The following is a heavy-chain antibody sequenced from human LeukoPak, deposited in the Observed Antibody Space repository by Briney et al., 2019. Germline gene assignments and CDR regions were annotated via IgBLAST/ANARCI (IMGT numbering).Heavy chain of an antibody. Sequence: SETLSLTCTVSGGSISSSSYYWGWIRQPPGKGLEWIGSIYYSGSTNYNPSLKSRVTISVDTSKNQFSLKLSSVTAADTAVYYCARGRIAARAPAYYYYYYMDVWGKGTTVTVSS. D-gene: IGHD6-6*01. V-gene: IGHV4-39*07. CDR2: IYYSGST. CDR1: GGSISSSSYY. J-gene: IGHJ6*03. CDR3: ARGRIAARAPAYYYYYYMDV.